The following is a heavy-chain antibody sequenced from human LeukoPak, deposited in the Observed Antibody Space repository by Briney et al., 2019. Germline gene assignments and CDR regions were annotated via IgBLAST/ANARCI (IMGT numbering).Heavy chain of an antibody. CDR3: AREIDSSSSFDY. CDR1: GGSISSHY. CDR2: IYYSGST. Sequence: SETLSLTCTVSGGSISSHYWSWIRQPPGKGLKWIGYIYYSGSTNYNPSLKSRVTISVDTSKNQFSLRLSSVTAADTAVYYCAREIDSSSSFDYWGQGTLVTVSS. D-gene: IGHD6-6*01. J-gene: IGHJ4*02. V-gene: IGHV4-59*11.